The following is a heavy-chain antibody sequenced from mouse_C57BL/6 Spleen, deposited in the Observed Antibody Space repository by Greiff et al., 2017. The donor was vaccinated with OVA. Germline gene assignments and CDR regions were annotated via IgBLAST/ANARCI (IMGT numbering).Heavy chain of an antibody. D-gene: IGHD2-4*01. CDR1: GFNIKDDY. CDR2: IDPENGDT. J-gene: IGHJ3*01. V-gene: IGHV14-4*01. Sequence: EVKLMESGAELVRPGASVKLSCTASGFNIKDDYMHWVKQRPEQGLEWIGWIDPENGDTEYASKFQGKATITADTSSNTAYLQLSSLTSEDTAVYYCYLYYDYAWFAYWGQGTLVTVSA. CDR3: YLYYDYAWFAY.